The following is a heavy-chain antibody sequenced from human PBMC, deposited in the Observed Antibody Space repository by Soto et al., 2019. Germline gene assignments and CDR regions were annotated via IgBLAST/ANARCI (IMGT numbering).Heavy chain of an antibody. Sequence: SETLSLTCTVSGGSISSYYWSWIRQPPGKGLEWIGYIYYSGSTNYNPSLKSRVTISVDTSKNQFSLKLSSVTAADTAVYYCARDLDRGWFDPWGQGTLVTVSS. CDR1: GGSISSYY. V-gene: IGHV4-59*01. J-gene: IGHJ5*02. CDR3: ARDLDRGWFDP. CDR2: IYYSGST.